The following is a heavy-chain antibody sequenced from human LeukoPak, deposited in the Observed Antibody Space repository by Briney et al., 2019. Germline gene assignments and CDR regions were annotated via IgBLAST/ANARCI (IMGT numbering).Heavy chain of an antibody. CDR2: IYYSGGT. Sequence: TSETLSLTCTVSGGSISSSSYYWGWIRQPPGKGLEWIGSIYYSGGTYYNPSLKSRVTISVDTSKNQFSLKLSSVTAADTAVYYCARSYGSGSYLQKIDYWGQGTLVTVSS. V-gene: IGHV4-39*01. J-gene: IGHJ4*02. CDR1: GGSISSSSYY. CDR3: ARSYGSGSYLQKIDY. D-gene: IGHD3-10*01.